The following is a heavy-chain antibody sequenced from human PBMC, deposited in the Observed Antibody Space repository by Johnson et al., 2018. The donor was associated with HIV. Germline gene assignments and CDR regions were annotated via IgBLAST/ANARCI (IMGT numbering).Heavy chain of an antibody. Sequence: QVQLVESGGGLVQPGGSVRLSCAASGFSFSSYGMHWVRQAPGKGLEWVAFIQYDGSNKYYADSVKGRFTMSRDNSKNRLYLQMNRLRVEDTAVYYCAKVWDYYDSNAFDIWGQGTMVTVSS. D-gene: IGHD3-22*01. V-gene: IGHV3-30*02. CDR2: IQYDGSNK. CDR3: AKVWDYYDSNAFDI. CDR1: GFSFSSYG. J-gene: IGHJ3*02.